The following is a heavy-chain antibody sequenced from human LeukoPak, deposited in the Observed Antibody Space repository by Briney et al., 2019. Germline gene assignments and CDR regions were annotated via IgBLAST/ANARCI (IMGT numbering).Heavy chain of an antibody. V-gene: IGHV3-53*01. CDR2: IYTGGRT. Sequence: GGSLRLSCGAPYISVSNNFMSWVRQAPGKGLEWVSLIYTGGRTYYADSVRGRFTISRDNAKNSLFLQVNSLRAEDTAVYYCARIALYDDTAFYSGYYYYYYPMDVWGQGTTVTVSS. CDR1: YISVSNNF. CDR3: ARIALYDDTAFYSGYYYYYYPMDV. D-gene: IGHD3-9*01. J-gene: IGHJ6*02.